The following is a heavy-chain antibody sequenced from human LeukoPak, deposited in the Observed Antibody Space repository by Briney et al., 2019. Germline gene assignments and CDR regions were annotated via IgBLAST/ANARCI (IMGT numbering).Heavy chain of an antibody. D-gene: IGHD3-3*01. Sequence: SETLSLTCAVYGGSFSGYYWSWIRQPPGKGLEWIGEINHSGSTNYNPSLKSQVTISVDTSKNQFSLKLSSVTAADTAVYYCARFPGYDFWSGYYTYYFDYWGQGTLVTVSS. CDR3: ARFPGYDFWSGYYTYYFDY. J-gene: IGHJ4*02. CDR2: INHSGST. CDR1: GGSFSGYY. V-gene: IGHV4-34*01.